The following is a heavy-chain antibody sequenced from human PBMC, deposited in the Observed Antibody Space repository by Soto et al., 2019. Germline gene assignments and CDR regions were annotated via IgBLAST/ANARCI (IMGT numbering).Heavy chain of an antibody. CDR3: ARDDIVVVVAAIREYFQH. Sequence: QVQLVQSGAEVKKPGASVKVSCKASGYTFTSYGISWVRQAPGQGLEWMGWISAYNGNTNYAQKLQGRVTMTTDTSTSTAYMELRSLRSDDTAVYYCARDDIVVVVAAIREYFQHWGQGTLVTVSS. J-gene: IGHJ1*01. CDR1: GYTFTSYG. V-gene: IGHV1-18*01. D-gene: IGHD2-15*01. CDR2: ISAYNGNT.